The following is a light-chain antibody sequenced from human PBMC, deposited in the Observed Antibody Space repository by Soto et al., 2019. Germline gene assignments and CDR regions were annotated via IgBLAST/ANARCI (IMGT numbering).Light chain of an antibody. CDR3: QQSYSTPFT. CDR1: QSISSY. V-gene: IGKV1-39*01. CDR2: AAS. Sequence: DIQMTQSPSSLSASVGDRVTITCRASQSISSYLNWYQQKPGKGPKLLIYAASSLHSGVPSRFSDRGSGTDFTLTISSLPPEDFATYYCQQSYSTPFTFGPGNKVDI. J-gene: IGKJ3*01.